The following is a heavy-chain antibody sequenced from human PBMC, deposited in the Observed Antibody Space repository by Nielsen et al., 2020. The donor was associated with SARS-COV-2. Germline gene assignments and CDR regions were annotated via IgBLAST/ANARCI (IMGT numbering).Heavy chain of an antibody. CDR1: RFAFSDYG. D-gene: IGHD6-19*01. J-gene: IGHJ4*02. V-gene: IGHV3-30*18. CDR2: ISYDGSYK. CDR3: AKGGALFASSGWYLDY. Sequence: GESLKISCAASRFAFSDYGMHWVRQAPGKGLEWVAVISYDGSYKYVADSVKGRFTISRDNSKNTLYLLMSSLRADDTAVYYCAKGGALFASSGWYLDYWGQGTLVTVSS.